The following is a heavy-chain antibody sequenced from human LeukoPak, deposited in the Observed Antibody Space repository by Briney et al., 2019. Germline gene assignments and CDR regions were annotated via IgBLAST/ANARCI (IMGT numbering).Heavy chain of an antibody. D-gene: IGHD2-15*01. CDR2: VYYTGRT. Sequence: SATLSLTCIVSGGSIGSYYWSWVRQTPGKGLEWIGYVYYTGRTNYNPSLKGRVTIFVDTSKNQFSLKLSSVTAAVTAVYYCARLTEGWWGQGALVTVSS. V-gene: IGHV4-59*08. CDR3: ARLTEGW. CDR1: GGSIGSYY. J-gene: IGHJ4*02.